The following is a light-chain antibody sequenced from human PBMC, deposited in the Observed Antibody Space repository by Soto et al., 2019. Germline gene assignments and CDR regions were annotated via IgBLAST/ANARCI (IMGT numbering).Light chain of an antibody. V-gene: IGLV2-14*01. CDR3: SSYTTSNTRQIV. CDR2: DVS. J-gene: IGLJ1*01. Sequence: QSVLTQPASVSGSPGQSITISCTGTSSDVGGYNYVSWYQQHPGKAPKFMIYDVSNRPLGVSNRFSGSKSGNTASLTISGLQAEDEANYYCSSYTTSNTRQIVFGTGTKVT. CDR1: SSDVGGYNY.